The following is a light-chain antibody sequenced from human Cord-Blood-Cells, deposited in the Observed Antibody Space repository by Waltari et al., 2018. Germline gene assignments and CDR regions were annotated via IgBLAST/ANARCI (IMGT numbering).Light chain of an antibody. Sequence: DIVMTQSPDSLAVSLGERATINCKSSQSVLYSSNNTNYLAWHQQKPGQPPKLLIYWASTRESGVPDRFSGGGSGTDFTLTISSLQAEDVAVYYCQQYYSTPYTFGQGTKLEIK. CDR3: QQYYSTPYT. CDR2: WAS. V-gene: IGKV4-1*01. CDR1: QSVLYSSNNTNY. J-gene: IGKJ2*01.